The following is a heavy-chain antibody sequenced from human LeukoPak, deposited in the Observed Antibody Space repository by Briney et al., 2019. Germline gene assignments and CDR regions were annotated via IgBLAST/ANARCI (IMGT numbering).Heavy chain of an antibody. V-gene: IGHV4-34*01. Sequence: SETLSLTCAVYGGSFSGYYWSWIRQPPGKGLEWIGEIKHRGSTNYNPSLKSRVTISVDTSKKQFLLHLSSVTAAATPMYYCAGEMEVGQYDAFDIWGQGRMVTVYS. CDR3: AGEMEVGQYDAFDI. D-gene: IGHD1-26*01. J-gene: IGHJ3*02. CDR2: IKHRGST. CDR1: GGSFSGYY.